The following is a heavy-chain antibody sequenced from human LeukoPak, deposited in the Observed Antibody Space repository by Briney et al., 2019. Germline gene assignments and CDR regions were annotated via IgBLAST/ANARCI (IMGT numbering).Heavy chain of an antibody. V-gene: IGHV3-7*01. CDR2: IKQDGSEK. D-gene: IGHD3-22*01. CDR1: GFTFSSYW. Sequence: GGSLRLSCAASGFTFSSYWMSWVRQAPGKGLEWVANIKQDGSEKYYVDSVKGRFTISRDNAKNSLYLQMNSLRAEDTAVYYCAVGTSGYTDAFDIWGQGTMVTVSS. CDR3: AVGTSGYTDAFDI. J-gene: IGHJ3*02.